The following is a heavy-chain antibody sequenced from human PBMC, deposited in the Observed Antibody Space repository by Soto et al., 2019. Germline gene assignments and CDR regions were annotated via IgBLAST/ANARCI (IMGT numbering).Heavy chain of an antibody. CDR3: ARGYGGYFDD. Sequence: QVQLVQSGPEVKKPGTSVKVSCKASGVTVNRFAVTWVRQAPGQGFQWLGGITPLFETTKHTQNFQGRAAITADESPTTSYLELRGLASEDTAVYYCARGYGGYFDDWGQGTLVIVSS. V-gene: IGHV1-69*01. D-gene: IGHD4-17*01. CDR2: ITPLFETT. J-gene: IGHJ4*02. CDR1: GVTVNRFA.